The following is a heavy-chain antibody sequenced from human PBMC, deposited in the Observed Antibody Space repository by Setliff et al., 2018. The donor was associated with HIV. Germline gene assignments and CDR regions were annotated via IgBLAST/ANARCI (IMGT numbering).Heavy chain of an antibody. CDR3: ARGITMISAGYYYYYMDV. J-gene: IGHJ6*03. CDR2: INHSGST. D-gene: IGHD3-22*01. Sequence: PSETLSLTCAVYGGSFSGYYWSWIRQPPGKGLEWIGEINHSGSTNYNPSLKSRVTISVDTSKNQFSLKLSSVTAADTAVYYCARGITMISAGYYYYYMDVWGKGTTVTAP. CDR1: GGSFSGYY. V-gene: IGHV4-34*01.